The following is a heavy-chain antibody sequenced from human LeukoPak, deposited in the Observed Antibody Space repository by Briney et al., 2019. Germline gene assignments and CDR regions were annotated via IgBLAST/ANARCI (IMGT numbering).Heavy chain of an antibody. CDR2: IRSKAYGGTT. Sequence: GRSLRLSCTASGFTFGDYAMSWVRQAPGKGREWVGFIRSKAYGGTTEYAASVKGRFTISRDDSKSIAYLQMNSLKTEDTAVYYCTRESIVVVPAAIYRLDYYYYYGMDVWGQGTTVTVSS. D-gene: IGHD2-2*02. CDR1: GFTFGDYA. V-gene: IGHV3-49*04. J-gene: IGHJ6*02. CDR3: TRESIVVVPAAIYRLDYYYYYGMDV.